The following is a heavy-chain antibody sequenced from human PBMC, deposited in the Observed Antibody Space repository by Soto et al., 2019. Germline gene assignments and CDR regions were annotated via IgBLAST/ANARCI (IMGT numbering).Heavy chain of an antibody. CDR3: ARDPWAADY. D-gene: IGHD3-16*01. V-gene: IGHV3-66*01. CDR1: GFTFSSYS. Sequence: HPGGSLRLSCAASGFTFSSYSMNWVRQAPGKGLEWVSVIYSGGSTFYADSVRGRFTISRDNSKNTVNLQMNSLRAEDTAVYYCARDPWAADYWGQGTLVTVSS. J-gene: IGHJ4*02. CDR2: IYSGGST.